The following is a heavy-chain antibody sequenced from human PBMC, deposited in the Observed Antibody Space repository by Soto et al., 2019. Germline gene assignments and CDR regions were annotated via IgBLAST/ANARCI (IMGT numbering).Heavy chain of an antibody. Sequence: GGSLRLSCAASGFTFNTYSMNWVRQAPGKGLEWVSFISSNSFFIYYADSVKGRFTISRDNAKNSLYLQMNSLRAEDTAIYYCVRINYCSTSSCSPFDYWGQGTPVTVSS. J-gene: IGHJ4*02. CDR1: GFTFNTYS. V-gene: IGHV3-21*01. CDR3: VRINYCSTSSCSPFDY. CDR2: ISSNSFFI. D-gene: IGHD2-15*01.